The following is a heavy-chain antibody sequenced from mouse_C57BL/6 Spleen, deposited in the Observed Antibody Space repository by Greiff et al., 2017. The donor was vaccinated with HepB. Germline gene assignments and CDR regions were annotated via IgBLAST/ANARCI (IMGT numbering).Heavy chain of an antibody. J-gene: IGHJ2*01. D-gene: IGHD1-1*01. Sequence: VHLVESGPGLVQPSQSLSITCTVSGFSLTSYGVHWVRQSPGKGLEWLGVIWSGGSTDYNAAFISRLSISKDNSKSQVFFKMNSLQADDTAIYYCARNGGILITTVFDYWGQGTTLTVSS. CDR2: IWSGGST. CDR3: ARNGGILITTVFDY. V-gene: IGHV2-2*01. CDR1: GFSLTSYG.